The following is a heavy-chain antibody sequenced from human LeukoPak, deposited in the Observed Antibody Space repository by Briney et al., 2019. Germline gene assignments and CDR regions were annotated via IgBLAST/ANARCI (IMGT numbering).Heavy chain of an antibody. D-gene: IGHD7-27*01. V-gene: IGHV4-38-2*02. Sequence: PSETLSLTCTVSGYSVSSGYFWGWIRQPPGKRLEWIGNMYHTGTTYYNPSLKSRVTISADTSQNQFSLKLSSVTAADTAVYYCASRKLGNDYWGQGTLVTVSS. CDR2: MYHTGTT. J-gene: IGHJ4*02. CDR1: GYSVSSGYF. CDR3: ASRKLGNDY.